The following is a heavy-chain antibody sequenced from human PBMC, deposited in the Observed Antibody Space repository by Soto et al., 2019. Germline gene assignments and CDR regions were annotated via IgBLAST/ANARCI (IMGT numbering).Heavy chain of an antibody. Sequence: GGSLRLSCAASGFTFSSYSMNWVRQAPGKGLEWVSYISSSSSTIYYADSVKGRFTISRDNAKNSLYLQMNSLRVEDTGVYYYSRVPDSRDTSDYWGRGTLVTVSS. D-gene: IGHD2-21*02. J-gene: IGHJ4*02. CDR1: GFTFSSYS. CDR2: ISSSSSTI. CDR3: SRVPDSRDTSDY. V-gene: IGHV3-48*01.